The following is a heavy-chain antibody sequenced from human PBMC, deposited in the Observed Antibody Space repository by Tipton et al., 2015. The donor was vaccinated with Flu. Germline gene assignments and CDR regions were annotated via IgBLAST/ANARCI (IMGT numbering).Heavy chain of an antibody. J-gene: IGHJ4*02. V-gene: IGHV3-53*01. Sequence: SGFSVSSNYMSWVRQAPGKGLEWLSIIYAGGSTHYGDSVKGRFTVSRDTSKNTLFLQMDSLRAEDTAVYYCARDKLGTVGPLESWGQGTLVAVSS. CDR2: IYAGGST. CDR3: ARDKLGTVGPLES. D-gene: IGHD1-26*01. CDR1: GFSVSSNY.